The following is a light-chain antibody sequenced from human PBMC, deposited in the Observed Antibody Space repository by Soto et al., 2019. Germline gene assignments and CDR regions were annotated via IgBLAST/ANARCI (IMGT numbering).Light chain of an antibody. Sequence: TVMTQSPATLSVSPGERATLSCRASQSVSSNLAWYQQKPGQAPRLLIYGASTRATGIPARFSGSGSGTEFTLTISSLQSEDFAVYYCQQYNNWPPWTFGQWTKVEIK. CDR3: QQYNNWPPWT. CDR2: GAS. V-gene: IGKV3-15*01. J-gene: IGKJ1*01. CDR1: QSVSSN.